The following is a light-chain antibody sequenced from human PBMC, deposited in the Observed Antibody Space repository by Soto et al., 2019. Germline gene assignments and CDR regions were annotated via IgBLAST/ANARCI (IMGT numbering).Light chain of an antibody. CDR2: GAF. V-gene: IGKV3-20*01. CDR3: QQFGDSLT. CDR1: QSVISNY. J-gene: IGKJ4*01. Sequence: ETVLTQSPGTLSLSPGERATLSCRASQSVISNYLAWYQQKPGQAPRLLIYGAFSRATGIPDRFIGSGSGTDFTLTVSRLEPEDFAVYYCQQFGDSLTFGGGTKV.